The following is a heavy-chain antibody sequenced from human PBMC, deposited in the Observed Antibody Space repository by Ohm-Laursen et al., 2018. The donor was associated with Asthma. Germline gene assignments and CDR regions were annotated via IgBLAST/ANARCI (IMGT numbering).Heavy chain of an antibody. CDR2: ISYDGSNK. CDR1: GFTFSSYG. J-gene: IGHJ4*02. V-gene: IGHV3-30*18. Sequence: SLRLSCSASGFTFSSYGMHWVRQAPGKGLEWVAVISYDGSNKYYADSVKGRFTISRDNSKNTLYLQMNSLRAEDTAVYYCAKDRDYYGTAGFDYWGQGTLVTVSS. CDR3: AKDRDYYGTAGFDY. D-gene: IGHD3-10*01.